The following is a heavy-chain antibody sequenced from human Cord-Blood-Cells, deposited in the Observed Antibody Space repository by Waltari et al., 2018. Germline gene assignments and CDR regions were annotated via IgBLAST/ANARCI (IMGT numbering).Heavy chain of an antibody. J-gene: IGHJ4*02. CDR3: ARDEVGSIAARPDVGFDY. V-gene: IGHV1-69*01. CDR1: GGTFSSYA. D-gene: IGHD6-6*01. Sequence: QVPLVQSGAEVKKPGSSVKVSCKASGGTFSSYAIIWVRPALDPGLEWMGGIIPIFGTANDAQKFQGRVTITADESTSTAYMELSSLRSEDTAVYYCARDEVGSIAARPDVGFDYWGQGTLVTVSS. CDR2: IIPIFGTA.